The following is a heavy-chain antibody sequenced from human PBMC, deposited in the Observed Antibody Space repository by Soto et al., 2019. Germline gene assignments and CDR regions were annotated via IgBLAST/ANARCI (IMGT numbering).Heavy chain of an antibody. J-gene: IGHJ4*02. D-gene: IGHD3-22*01. Sequence: QITLKESGPTLVKPTQTLTLTCTFSGFSLSTSGMGVGSIRQPPGKALEWLALIYWDDDKRYSPSLRSRLTITKDTSKTQVVLTMTNMDPVDTATYYCALHYDKSGYYGYWGQGTLVTVSS. CDR2: IYWDDDK. CDR3: ALHYDKSGYYGY. V-gene: IGHV2-5*02. CDR1: GFSLSTSGMG.